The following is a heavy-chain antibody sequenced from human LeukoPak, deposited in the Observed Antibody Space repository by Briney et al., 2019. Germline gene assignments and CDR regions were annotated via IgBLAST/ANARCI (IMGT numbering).Heavy chain of an antibody. Sequence: ASVKVSCKASGGTFSSYAISWVRQAPGQGLEWMGGIIPIFGTADYAQKFQGRVTITADESTSTAYMELSSLRSEDTAVYYCARGRDSSGYAPTDWGQGTLVTVSS. D-gene: IGHD3-22*01. CDR1: GGTFSSYA. J-gene: IGHJ4*02. CDR2: IIPIFGTA. V-gene: IGHV1-69*13. CDR3: ARGRDSSGYAPTD.